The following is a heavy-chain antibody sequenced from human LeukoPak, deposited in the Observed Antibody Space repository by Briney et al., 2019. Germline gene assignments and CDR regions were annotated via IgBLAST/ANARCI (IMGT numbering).Heavy chain of an antibody. V-gene: IGHV3-23*01. CDR2: IASSGLNT. D-gene: IGHD5-12*01. CDR3: ARDIELST. J-gene: IGHJ3*01. Sequence: GGSLRLSCVASGFTFTTYSMNWVRLAPGKGLEWVSLIASSGLNTYYADSVKGRFTISRDNSKNTVSLQINSLRVEDTAIYYCARDIELSTWGLGTLVTVSS. CDR1: GFTFTTYS.